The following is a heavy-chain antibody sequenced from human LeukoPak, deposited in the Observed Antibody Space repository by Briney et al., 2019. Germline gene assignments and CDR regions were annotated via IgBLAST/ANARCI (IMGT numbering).Heavy chain of an antibody. J-gene: IGHJ6*02. V-gene: IGHV4-34*01. D-gene: IGHD6-13*01. CDR3: ARGEAAAGPYYYYGMDV. CDR1: GGSFSGYY. Sequence: SETLSLTCAVYGGSFSGYYWSWIRQPPGKGLEWIGEINHSGSTNYNPSLKSRVTILVDTSKNQFSLKLSSVTAADTAVYYCARGEAAAGPYYYYGMDVWGQGTTVTVSS. CDR2: INHSGST.